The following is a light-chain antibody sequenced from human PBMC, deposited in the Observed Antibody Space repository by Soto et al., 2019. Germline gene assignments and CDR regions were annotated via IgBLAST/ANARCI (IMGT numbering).Light chain of an antibody. J-gene: IGKJ1*01. CDR1: QSVSSN. V-gene: IGKV3-15*01. CDR2: GAS. Sequence: EILTTQSPAALSVPPGERPTLCCRSSQSVSSNLAWYQQKPGQAPRLLIYGASTRATGIPDRFSGRGSGTEFTLTISSLQSEDFAVYYCQQYTNWPPWTFGQGTKLDI. CDR3: QQYTNWPPWT.